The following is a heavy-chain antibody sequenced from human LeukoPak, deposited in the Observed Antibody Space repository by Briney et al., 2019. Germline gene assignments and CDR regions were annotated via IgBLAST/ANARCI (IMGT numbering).Heavy chain of an antibody. D-gene: IGHD6-13*01. CDR1: GYTFTSYG. Sequence: ASVKVSCKASGYTFTSYGISWVRQAPGQGLEWMGWINPNSGGTNYAQKFQGWVPMTSDTSISTAYLELSRLRSDDPAVYYRARSFLPDSSSWYDYWRQGTLVTVSS. CDR2: INPNSGGT. CDR3: ARSFLPDSSSWYDY. J-gene: IGHJ4*02. V-gene: IGHV1-2*04.